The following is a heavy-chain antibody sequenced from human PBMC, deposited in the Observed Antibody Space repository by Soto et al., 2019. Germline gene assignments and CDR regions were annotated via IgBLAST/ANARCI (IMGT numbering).Heavy chain of an antibody. Sequence: SETLSLTCTVSGGSIISAGYYWSWIRQHPGKGLEWIGYIYYNGNTHYNPSLKRRVIISVDTSKNQFSLKLSSVTAADTAVYFCARGRYCLTGRCFPNWFDSWGQGALVTVSS. CDR1: GGSIISAGYY. D-gene: IGHD7-27*01. CDR2: IYYNGNT. V-gene: IGHV4-30-4*01. J-gene: IGHJ5*01. CDR3: ARGRYCLTGRCFPNWFDS.